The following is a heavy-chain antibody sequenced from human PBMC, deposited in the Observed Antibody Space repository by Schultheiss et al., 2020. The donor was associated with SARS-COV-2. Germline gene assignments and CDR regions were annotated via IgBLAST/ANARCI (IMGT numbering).Heavy chain of an antibody. V-gene: IGHV4-31*03. CDR3: ARVGYCSSTSCYEVSPPGLYYYGMDV. CDR2: IYYSGST. Sequence: SETLSLTCTVSGGSISSGGYYWSWIRQHPGKGLEWIGYIYYSGSTYYNPSLKSRVTISVDTSKNQFSLKLSSVTAADTAVYYCARVGYCSSTSCYEVSPPGLYYYGMDVWGQGTTVTVSS. CDR1: GGSISSGGYY. J-gene: IGHJ6*02. D-gene: IGHD2-2*01.